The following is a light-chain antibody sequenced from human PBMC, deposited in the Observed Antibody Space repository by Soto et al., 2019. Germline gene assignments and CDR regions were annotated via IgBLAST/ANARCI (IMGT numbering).Light chain of an antibody. J-gene: IGKJ4*01. CDR2: GES. V-gene: IGKV3-15*01. Sequence: EIVMTQSPATLSVSPGERATLSCRASQSVNSMLAWYQQKPGQAPRLLIYGESTRATGIPDRLSGSGSGTELNLTISRLQSEDFAVYYCQKYNEWPLTFGGGTKVDIK. CDR3: QKYNEWPLT. CDR1: QSVNSM.